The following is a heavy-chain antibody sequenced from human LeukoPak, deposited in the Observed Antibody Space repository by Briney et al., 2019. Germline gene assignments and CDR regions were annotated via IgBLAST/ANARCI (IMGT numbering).Heavy chain of an antibody. CDR1: GGSISSSNW. D-gene: IGHD4-17*01. CDR2: IYHSGST. J-gene: IGHJ5*02. CDR3: ARYYGDYGYWFDP. Sequence: PSETLSLTCAVSGGSISSSNWWSWVRQPPGKGLGWIGEIYHSGSTNYNPSLKSRVTISVDKSKNQFSLKLSSVTAADTAVYYCARYYGDYGYWFDPWGQGTLVTVSS. V-gene: IGHV4-4*02.